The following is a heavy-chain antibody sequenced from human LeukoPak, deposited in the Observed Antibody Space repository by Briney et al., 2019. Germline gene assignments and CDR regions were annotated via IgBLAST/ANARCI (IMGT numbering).Heavy chain of an antibody. D-gene: IGHD3-3*01. J-gene: IGHJ6*03. V-gene: IGHV3-7*01. CDR3: ARDPQSFAFYYYYMDV. CDR1: GFTFSNYW. Sequence: GGSLRLSCAASGFTFSNYWMSWVRQAPGKGLEWVANIKQDGSEKYYVDSVKGRFTISRDNAKNSLYLQMNSLRAEDTAVYYCARDPQSFAFYYYYMDVWGKGTTVTVSS. CDR2: IKQDGSEK.